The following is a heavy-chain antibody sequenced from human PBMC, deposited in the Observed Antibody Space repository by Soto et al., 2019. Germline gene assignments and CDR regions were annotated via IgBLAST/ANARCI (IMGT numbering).Heavy chain of an antibody. V-gene: IGHV3-30-3*01. D-gene: IGHD2-2*01. CDR1: GFTFSSYA. CDR3: ARDAGRTGQVLVPAATFDY. Sequence: GGSLRLSCAASGFTFSSYAMHWVRQAPGKGLEWVAVISYDGSNKYYADSVKGRFTISRDNSKNTLYLQMNSLRAEDTAVYYCARDAGRTGQVLVPAATFDYWGQGTLVTVSS. J-gene: IGHJ4*02. CDR2: ISYDGSNK.